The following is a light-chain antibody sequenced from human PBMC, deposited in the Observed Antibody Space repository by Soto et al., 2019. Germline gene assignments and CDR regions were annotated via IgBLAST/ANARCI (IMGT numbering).Light chain of an antibody. V-gene: IGKV1-39*01. J-gene: IGKJ1*01. Sequence: DIQLTQSPSSLSASVGDRVTITCRASETIARYLNWYQQKPGKAPNLLIYAASTLKSGFPSRFSGTGSGTDFTLTISRLQPEDFATYYCQQTYNPPRTFXQGTKVDIK. CDR1: ETIARY. CDR3: QQTYNPPRT. CDR2: AAS.